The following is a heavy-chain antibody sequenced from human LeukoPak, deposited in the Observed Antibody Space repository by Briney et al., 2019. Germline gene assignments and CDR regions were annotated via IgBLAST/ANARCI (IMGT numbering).Heavy chain of an antibody. CDR3: ARAFGYFDSEDYGMDV. CDR1: GFTFSSYS. Sequence: GGSLRLSCAASGFTFSSYSMNWVRQAPGKGLEWVSSISSSSSYIYYADSVKGRFTISRDNAKNSLYLQMNSLRAEDTAVYYCARAFGYFDSEDYGMDVWGQGTTVTVSS. CDR2: ISSSSSYI. J-gene: IGHJ6*02. V-gene: IGHV3-21*01. D-gene: IGHD3-9*01.